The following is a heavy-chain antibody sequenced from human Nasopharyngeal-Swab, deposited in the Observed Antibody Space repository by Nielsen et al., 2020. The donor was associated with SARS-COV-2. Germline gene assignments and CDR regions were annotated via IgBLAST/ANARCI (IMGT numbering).Heavy chain of an antibody. V-gene: IGHV4-39*07. CDR1: GGSISSSSYY. CDR2: IYYSGST. D-gene: IGHD3-3*01. Sequence: SETLSLTCTVSGGSISSSSYYWGWIRQPPGKGLEWIGSIYYSGSTNYNPSLKSRVTISVDTSKNQFSLKLSSVTAADTAVYYCAGEEWLGAGYYYMDVWGKGTTVTVSS. CDR3: AGEEWLGAGYYYMDV. J-gene: IGHJ6*03.